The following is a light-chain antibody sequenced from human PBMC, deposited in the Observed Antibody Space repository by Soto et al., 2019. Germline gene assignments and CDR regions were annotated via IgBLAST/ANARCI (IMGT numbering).Light chain of an antibody. CDR1: GSDVGGYNY. V-gene: IGLV2-11*01. Sequence: QSALTQPRSVSGSPGQSVTISCTGTGSDVGGYNYVSWYQKHPGKAPKLMIYDVSKRPSGVPDRFSGSKSGNTASLTISGLQAEDEADYYCCSYAGSYTVFGGGTKVTVL. CDR3: CSYAGSYTV. CDR2: DVS. J-gene: IGLJ2*01.